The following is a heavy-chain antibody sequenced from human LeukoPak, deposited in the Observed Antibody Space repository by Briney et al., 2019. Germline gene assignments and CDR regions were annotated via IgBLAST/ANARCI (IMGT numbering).Heavy chain of an antibody. CDR2: IYYSGST. CDR3: ARDGNNIAARAFEY. CDR1: GGSISSGDYY. D-gene: IGHD6-6*01. Sequence: SQTLSLTCTVSGGSISSGDYYWSWIRQPPGKGLEWIGYIYYSGSTYYNPSLKSRVTISVDTSKNQFSLTLSSATAADTAVYYCARDGNNIAARAFEYWGQGTLVTVSS. J-gene: IGHJ4*02. V-gene: IGHV4-30-4*01.